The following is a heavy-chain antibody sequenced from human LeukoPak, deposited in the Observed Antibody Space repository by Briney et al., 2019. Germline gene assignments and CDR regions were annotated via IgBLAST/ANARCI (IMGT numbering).Heavy chain of an antibody. CDR2: IYSGGST. D-gene: IGHD2-15*01. CDR3: ARDLCSGGSCYLGY. CDR1: GFTVSSNY. J-gene: IGHJ4*02. Sequence: GGSLRLSCAASGFTVSSNYMSWVRQAPGKGLEWVSVIYSGGSTYYADSVKGRFTISRDNSKNTLYLQMNSMRAEDTAVYYCARDLCSGGSCYLGYWGQGTLVTVSS. V-gene: IGHV3-53*01.